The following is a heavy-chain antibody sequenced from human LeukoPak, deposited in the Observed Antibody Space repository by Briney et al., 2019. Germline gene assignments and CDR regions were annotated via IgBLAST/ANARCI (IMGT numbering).Heavy chain of an antibody. D-gene: IGHD3-9*01. CDR3: VREGSLDDYDY. Sequence: PGGSLRLSCVASGFTFSNYEMNWVRQAPGKGPEWVSYITKTGNSKYYADPVKGRFTVSRDDANKSLYLQMDSLGAEDTAVYYCVREGSLDDYDYWGQGTLVTVSS. CDR1: GFTFSNYE. V-gene: IGHV3-48*03. J-gene: IGHJ4*02. CDR2: ITKTGNSK.